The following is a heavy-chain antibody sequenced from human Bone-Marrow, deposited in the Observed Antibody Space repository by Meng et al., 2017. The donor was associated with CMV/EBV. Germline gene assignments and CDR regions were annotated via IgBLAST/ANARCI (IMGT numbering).Heavy chain of an antibody. V-gene: IGHV3-74*01. J-gene: IGHJ1*01. D-gene: IGHD4/OR15-4a*01. CDR3: ARSTSAKTDYWT. Sequence: GESLRLSCAASGFSVSSYWMHWVRQVPGKGPVWVARLDDQRGTKYADFVEGRLTISRDDLKNTLYLQINSLRVEDTAVYYCARSTSAKTDYWTWGPGNLVNVAS. CDR2: LDDQRGT. CDR1: GFSVSSYW.